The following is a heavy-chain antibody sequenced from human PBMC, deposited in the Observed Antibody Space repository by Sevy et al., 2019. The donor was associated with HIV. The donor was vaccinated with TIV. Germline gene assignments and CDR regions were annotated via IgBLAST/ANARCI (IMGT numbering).Heavy chain of an antibody. D-gene: IGHD2-21*02. CDR3: ARKMELLVPDY. CDR1: GFIFSNYN. Sequence: GGSLRLSCAASGFIFSNYNMHLVRQAPGKGLEWVSFISSSSNDIYYADSVKGRFTISRDNAKNSLYLQMNSLRAEDTAVYYCARKMELLVPDYWGQGTLVTVSS. J-gene: IGHJ4*02. CDR2: ISSSSNDI. V-gene: IGHV3-21*01.